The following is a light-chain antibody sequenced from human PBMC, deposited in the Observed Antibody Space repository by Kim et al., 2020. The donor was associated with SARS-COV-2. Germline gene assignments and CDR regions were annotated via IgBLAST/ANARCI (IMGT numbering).Light chain of an antibody. J-gene: IGLJ2*01. V-gene: IGLV2-14*03. CDR2: DVT. Sequence: QSALTQSASVSGSPGQSITISCTGTRSDFVSWYQQHPGKAPKLIIYDVTVRPSGVSSRFSGSKSGNTASLTISGLQAEDEADYYCSSYTSSTLLFGGGTKLTVL. CDR1: RSDF. CDR3: SSYTSSTLL.